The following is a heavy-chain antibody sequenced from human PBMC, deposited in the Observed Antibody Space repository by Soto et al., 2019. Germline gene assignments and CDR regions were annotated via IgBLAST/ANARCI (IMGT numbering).Heavy chain of an antibody. CDR2: IYYSGST. CDR1: GGSVSSGSHY. CDR3: ARDRWFDP. V-gene: IGHV4-61*01. J-gene: IGHJ5*02. Sequence: SETLSLTCTVSGGSVSSGSHYWSWIRQPPGKGLEWIGYIYYSGSTNYNPSLKSRVTISADTSKNQFSLKLSSVTAADTAVYYCARDRWFDPWGQGTLVTVSS.